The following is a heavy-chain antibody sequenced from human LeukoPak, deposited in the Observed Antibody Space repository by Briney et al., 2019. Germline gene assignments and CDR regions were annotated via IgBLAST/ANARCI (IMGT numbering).Heavy chain of an antibody. CDR3: ARGYYGSGSFPFDP. CDR2: IDHNGNT. D-gene: IGHD3-10*01. J-gene: IGHJ5*02. CDR1: GGSFSGYY. Sequence: SETLSLTCAVYGGSFSGYYWSWIRRPPGKGLEWIGEIDHNGNTNYNPSLKSRVTVSVDTSKNQFSLKLSSVTTADTAVYFCARGYYGSGSFPFDPWGQGTLVTVSS. V-gene: IGHV4-34*01.